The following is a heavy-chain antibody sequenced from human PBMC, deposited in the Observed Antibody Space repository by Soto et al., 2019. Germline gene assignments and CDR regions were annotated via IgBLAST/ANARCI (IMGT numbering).Heavy chain of an antibody. J-gene: IGHJ6*02. D-gene: IGHD1-1*01. Sequence: VASVEVSCRASGYTFTSYDINWVRQATGQGLEWMGWMNPNSGNTGYAQKFQGRVTMTRNTSISTAYMELSSLRSEDTAVYYCARVGKRCLQLYYYYGMDVWGQGTTVTVSS. V-gene: IGHV1-8*01. CDR1: GYTFTSYD. CDR2: MNPNSGNT. CDR3: ARVGKRCLQLYYYYGMDV.